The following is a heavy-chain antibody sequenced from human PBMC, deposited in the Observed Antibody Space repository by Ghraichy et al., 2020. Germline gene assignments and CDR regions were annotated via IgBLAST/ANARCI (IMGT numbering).Heavy chain of an antibody. D-gene: IGHD3-10*01. Sequence: GGSLRLSCAASGFTFSSYSMNWVRQAPGKGLEWVSSIISSSSYIYYADSVKGRFTISRDNAKNSLYLQMNSLRAEDTAVYYCARDPITMVRGPQSSYWGQGTLVTVSS. CDR1: GFTFSSYS. CDR3: ARDPITMVRGPQSSY. J-gene: IGHJ4*02. CDR2: IISSSSYI. V-gene: IGHV3-21*01.